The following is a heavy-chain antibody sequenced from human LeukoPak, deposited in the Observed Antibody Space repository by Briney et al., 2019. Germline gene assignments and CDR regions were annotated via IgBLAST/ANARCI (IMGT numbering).Heavy chain of an antibody. J-gene: IGHJ4*02. Sequence: SETLSLTCTVSGGSISNYCWTWIRQPAGKGLEWIGRIYTSGGTNYNPSLKSRVTMSVDTSKNQFSLKLSSVTAADTAMYYCARAAEYSSGWYLFDYWGQGILVTVSA. CDR2: IYTSGGT. CDR3: ARAAEYSSGWYLFDY. CDR1: GGSISNYC. D-gene: IGHD6-19*01. V-gene: IGHV4-4*07.